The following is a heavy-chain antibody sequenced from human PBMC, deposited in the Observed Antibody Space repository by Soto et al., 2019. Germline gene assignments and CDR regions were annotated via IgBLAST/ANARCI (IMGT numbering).Heavy chain of an antibody. CDR1: GYTFTGYY. V-gene: IGHV1-2*04. Sequence: ASVKVSCKASGYTFTGYYMHWVRQAPGQGLEWMGWINPNSGGTNYAQKFQGWVTMTRDTSISTAYMELSRLRSDDTAVYYCAANVLTTMARGVIPPDTAAFDIRGQGTMVPVSS. CDR2: INPNSGGT. J-gene: IGHJ3*02. D-gene: IGHD3-10*01. CDR3: AANVLTTMARGVIPPDTAAFDI.